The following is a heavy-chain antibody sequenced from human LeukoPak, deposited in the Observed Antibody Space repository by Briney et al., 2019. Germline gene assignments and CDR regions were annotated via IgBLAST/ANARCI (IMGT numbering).Heavy chain of an antibody. CDR3: ARDHHRRHYDSQARDVFDI. Sequence: GGSLRLSCTASGFTFSSYSMNWVRQAPGKGLEWVSYISSSSTIHYADSVKGRFTISRDNAKNSLYLQMHSLRAEDTAVYYCARDHHRRHYDSQARDVFDIWGQGTMVTVSS. V-gene: IGHV3-48*01. D-gene: IGHD3-22*01. J-gene: IGHJ3*02. CDR2: ISSSSTI. CDR1: GFTFSSYS.